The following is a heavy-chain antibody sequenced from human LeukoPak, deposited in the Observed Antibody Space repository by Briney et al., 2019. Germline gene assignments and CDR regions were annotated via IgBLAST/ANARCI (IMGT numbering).Heavy chain of an antibody. CDR1: GFTFSNYA. D-gene: IGHD3-22*01. CDR3: AKNYYDSSGPYSWVFDY. Sequence: GGSLRLSCPASGFTFSNYAMTWVRQAPGKGLEWVSGIVASGETTYYADSVKGRFTITRDNSKNTQYLQMNSLRAEDTAIYYCAKNYYDSSGPYSWVFDYWGQGTLVTVSS. V-gene: IGHV3-23*01. CDR2: IVASGETT. J-gene: IGHJ4*02.